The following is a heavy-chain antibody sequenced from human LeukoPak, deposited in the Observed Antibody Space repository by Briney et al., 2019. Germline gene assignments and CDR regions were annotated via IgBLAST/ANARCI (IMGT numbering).Heavy chain of an antibody. CDR1: GFTFTTYW. V-gene: IGHV3-7*03. D-gene: IGHD4-17*01. Sequence: QAGGSLRLSCAASGFTFTTYWMHWVRQAPGKGLEWVANINQDGSEKYYVDSVKGRFTISRDNAKNSLYLQMNSLRAEDTAMYYCARHMPYGDSIDYWGQGTLVTVSS. J-gene: IGHJ4*02. CDR3: ARHMPYGDSIDY. CDR2: INQDGSEK.